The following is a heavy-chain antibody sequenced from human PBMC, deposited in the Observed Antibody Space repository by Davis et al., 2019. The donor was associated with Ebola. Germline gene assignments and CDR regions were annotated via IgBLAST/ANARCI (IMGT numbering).Heavy chain of an antibody. CDR2: ISVYNGNT. V-gene: IGHV1-18*01. Sequence: AASVKVSCKASSYAFGSYGINWVRQAPGQGLEWMGWISVYNGNTNYAQLFQGRVTMTTDTSTGTAYMELRSLRSDDTAVYFCARTSIVGTSTTASDIWGQGTMVTVSS. CDR3: ARTSIVGTSTTASDI. CDR1: SYAFGSYG. J-gene: IGHJ3*02. D-gene: IGHD1-26*01.